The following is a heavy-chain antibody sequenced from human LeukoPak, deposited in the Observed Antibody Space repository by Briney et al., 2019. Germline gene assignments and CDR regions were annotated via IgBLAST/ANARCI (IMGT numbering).Heavy chain of an antibody. J-gene: IGHJ4*02. V-gene: IGHV4-59*01. CDR2: VYYTGVT. CDR3: ARGGSGSPFDF. CDR1: SGSNRNYY. D-gene: IGHD6-19*01. Sequence: PSETLSLTCTVSSGSNRNYYWSWIRQSPGKGLEWIGYVYYTGVTNYTPSLKRRVSISVDTSKDQFSMKMTSLTTADTAIYYCARGGSGSPFDFRGQGMLVTVSS.